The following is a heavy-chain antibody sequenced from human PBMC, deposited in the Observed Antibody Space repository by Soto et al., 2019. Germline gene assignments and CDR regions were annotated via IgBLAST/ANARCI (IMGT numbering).Heavy chain of an antibody. CDR2: IWHDGSQK. J-gene: IGHJ5*02. CDR1: GFTFSSYG. Sequence: GGSLRLSCAASGFTFSSYGMHWVRQAPGKGLEWVSLIWHDGSQKYYADSVKGRFTISRDNSKNTLHLQMSSLRAEDTAVYYCAKRRYYDYLNNWFDPWDQGTLVTVSS. V-gene: IGHV3-33*06. D-gene: IGHD3-3*01. CDR3: AKRRYYDYLNNWFDP.